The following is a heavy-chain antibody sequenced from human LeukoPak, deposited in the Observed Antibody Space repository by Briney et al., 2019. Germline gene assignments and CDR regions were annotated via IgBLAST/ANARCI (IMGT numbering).Heavy chain of an antibody. CDR2: ISGSGDNT. CDR1: GFTFSSYA. Sequence: PGGSLRLSCAASGFTFSSYAMSWVRQAPGKGLEWVSGISGSGDNTYYADSVKGRFTISRDNSKNTLYLQMNSLRAEDTAVYYCARAGQQWLVPAAFGYWGQGTLVTVSS. V-gene: IGHV3-23*01. D-gene: IGHD6-19*01. CDR3: ARAGQQWLVPAAFGY. J-gene: IGHJ4*02.